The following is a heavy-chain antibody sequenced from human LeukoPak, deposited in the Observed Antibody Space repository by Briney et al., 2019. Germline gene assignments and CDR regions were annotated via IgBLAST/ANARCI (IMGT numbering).Heavy chain of an antibody. D-gene: IGHD2-2*01. CDR2: IYYSGST. Sequence: SETLSLTCTVSGGSISSYYWSWIRQPPGKGQEWIGYIYYSGSTNYNPSLKSRVTISVDTSKNQFSLKLSSVTAADTAVYYCARHAGCSSTSCLWGMDVWGQGTTVTVSS. J-gene: IGHJ6*02. CDR3: ARHAGCSSTSCLWGMDV. CDR1: GGSISSYY. V-gene: IGHV4-59*08.